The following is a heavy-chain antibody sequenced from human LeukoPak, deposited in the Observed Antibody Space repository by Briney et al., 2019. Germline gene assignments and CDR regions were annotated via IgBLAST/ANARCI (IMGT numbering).Heavy chain of an antibody. CDR1: GFTFSSYS. V-gene: IGHV3-48*04. D-gene: IGHD3-10*01. CDR3: ARETYYYGSGKERDGY. CDR2: ISSSSSTI. Sequence: GGSLRLSWAASGFTFSSYSMNWVRQAPGKGLEWVSYISSSSSTIYYADSVKGRFTISRDNAKNSLYLQMDSLRAEDTAVYYCARETYYYGSGKERDGYWGQGTLVTVSS. J-gene: IGHJ4*02.